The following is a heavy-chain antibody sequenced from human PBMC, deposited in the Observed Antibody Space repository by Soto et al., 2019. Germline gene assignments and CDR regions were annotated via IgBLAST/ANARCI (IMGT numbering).Heavy chain of an antibody. CDR1: GGSFSGYY. CDR3: ARGIIIASSWRPPYWFDP. D-gene: IGHD6-13*01. Sequence: TSETLSLTCAVYGGSFSGYYWSWIRQPPGKGLEWIGEINHSGSTNYNPSLKSRVTISVDTSKNQFSLKLSSVTAADTAVYYCARGIIIASSWRPPYWFDPWGQGTLVTVSS. CDR2: INHSGST. V-gene: IGHV4-34*01. J-gene: IGHJ5*02.